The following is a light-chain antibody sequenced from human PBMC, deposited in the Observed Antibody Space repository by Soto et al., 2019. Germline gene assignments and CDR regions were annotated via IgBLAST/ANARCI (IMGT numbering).Light chain of an antibody. CDR2: STS. CDR3: QQAYTTLPA. J-gene: IGKJ1*01. CDR1: QYISTN. Sequence: DIQMTQSPSSLSASIGDRVTITCRASQYISTNLNWYQQKPGKAPKLLIYSTSSLESWVPSRFGGSGSGTDFTLTISSLQPEDLVTYYCQQAYTTLPAFGQGTKVEIK. V-gene: IGKV1-39*01.